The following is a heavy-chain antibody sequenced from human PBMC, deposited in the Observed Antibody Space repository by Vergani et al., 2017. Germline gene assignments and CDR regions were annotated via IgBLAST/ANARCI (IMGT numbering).Heavy chain of an antibody. J-gene: IGHJ6*02. CDR3: ARDPLYSTTWPFLLLDMDV. V-gene: IGHV4-61*02. CDR2: FYTGGGI. D-gene: IGHD6-13*01. CDR1: GGSISSGSYY. Sequence: QVQLQESGPGLVRPSQTLSLTCTVSGGSISSGSYYWSWFRQPAGKVLEWIGRFYTGGGISYNPSLKSRVTISVDTSKNQFSLQLSSVTAADTAVYYCARDPLYSTTWPFLLLDMDVWGQGTTGTVSS.